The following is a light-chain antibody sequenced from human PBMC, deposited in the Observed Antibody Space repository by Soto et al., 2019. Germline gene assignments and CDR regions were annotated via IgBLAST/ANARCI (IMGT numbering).Light chain of an antibody. CDR2: GAS. Sequence: DIQMTQSPSSVSASVGDRVTITCRASQAIANWLVWYQQKPGKAPNLLIYGASSLRSGVPPRFSGSGSGTDFILTINSLQPEDFATYYCQQANSFPRTFGQGTKVEVK. J-gene: IGKJ1*01. V-gene: IGKV1-12*01. CDR3: QQANSFPRT. CDR1: QAIANW.